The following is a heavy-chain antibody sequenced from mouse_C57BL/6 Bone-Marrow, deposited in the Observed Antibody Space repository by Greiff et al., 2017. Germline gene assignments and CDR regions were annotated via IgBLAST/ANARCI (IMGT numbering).Heavy chain of an antibody. J-gene: IGHJ2*01. CDR3: ARATTVGYFDY. CDR2: IDPNSGGT. CDR1: VYTFTSYW. Sequence: QVQLQQPGAELVKPGASVKLSCKASVYTFTSYWMHWVKQRPGRGLEWIGRIDPNSGGTKYNEKFKSKATLTVDKPSSTAYMQLSSLTSEDAAVYYCARATTVGYFDYWGQGTTLTVSS. D-gene: IGHD1-1*01. V-gene: IGHV1-72*01.